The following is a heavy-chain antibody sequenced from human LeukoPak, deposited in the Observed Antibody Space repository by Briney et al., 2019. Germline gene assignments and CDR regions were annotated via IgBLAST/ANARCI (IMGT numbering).Heavy chain of an antibody. Sequence: GGSLRLSCAASGFTFSSYSMNWVRQAPGKGLEWVSSISSSSSYIYYADSVKGRFTISRDNAKNLLYLQMNSLRAEDTAVYYCASRAVAGFDYWGQGTLVTVSS. CDR1: GFTFSSYS. D-gene: IGHD6-19*01. CDR3: ASRAVAGFDY. CDR2: ISSSSSYI. J-gene: IGHJ4*02. V-gene: IGHV3-21*01.